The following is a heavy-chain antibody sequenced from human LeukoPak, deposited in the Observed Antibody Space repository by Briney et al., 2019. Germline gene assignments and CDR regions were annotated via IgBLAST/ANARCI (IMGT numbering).Heavy chain of an antibody. D-gene: IGHD2-21*01. CDR2: IGTAGDP. Sequence: GGSLRLFCAASGFTLCSYDIHGVRQTTGKGLEWVSGIGTAGDPYYLDSVKGRFTISRENAKNSLYLQMNSLRAGDTAVYYCARSRTLWGAFDIWGQGTMVTVSS. CDR1: GFTLCSYD. CDR3: ARSRTLWGAFDI. V-gene: IGHV3-13*05. J-gene: IGHJ3*02.